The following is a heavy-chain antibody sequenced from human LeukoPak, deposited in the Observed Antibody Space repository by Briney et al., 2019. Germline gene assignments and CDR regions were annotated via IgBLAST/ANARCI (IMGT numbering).Heavy chain of an antibody. CDR2: ISSSSTYI. CDR1: GFTFSGYS. J-gene: IGHJ6*02. D-gene: IGHD4-17*01. CDR3: ARNYGDYGSYPGRYGMDV. V-gene: IGHV3-21*01. Sequence: PGGSLRLSCAASGFTFSGYSMNWVRQAPGKGLEWVSCISSSSTYIYYADSLKGRFTISRGNAKNTLYLQLNSLRAEDTAVYYCARNYGDYGSYPGRYGMDVWGQGTTVTVSS.